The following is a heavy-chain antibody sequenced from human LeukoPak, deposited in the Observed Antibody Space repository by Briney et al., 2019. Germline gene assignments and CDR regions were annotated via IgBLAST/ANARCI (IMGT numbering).Heavy chain of an antibody. V-gene: IGHV5-51*01. CDR1: GYTFTNYW. CDR3: ATNAYNYLY. J-gene: IGHJ4*02. Sequence: GESLKISCTGSGYTFTNYWIGWVRQMPGKGLEWMGIIYPGDSDTRYSPSFQGQVTISADKSRSTAYLQWSSLKASDTAMYYCATNAYNYLYWGQGTLVTVSS. CDR2: IYPGDSDT. D-gene: IGHD5-24*01.